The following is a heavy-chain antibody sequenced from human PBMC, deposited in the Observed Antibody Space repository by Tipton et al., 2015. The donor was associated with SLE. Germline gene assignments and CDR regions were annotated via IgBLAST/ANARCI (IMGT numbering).Heavy chain of an antibody. J-gene: IGHJ4*02. D-gene: IGHD6-13*01. CDR2: VYTAGSP. V-gene: IGHV4-61*02. CDR1: GGSISSSHW. Sequence: TLSLTCAVSGGSISSSHWWSWVRQPAGKGLEWIGRVYTAGSPYYNPSLESRVAISMDTPKNQFSLKLSSVTAADTAVYYCASASPYSSSQGGYWGQGTLVTVSS. CDR3: ASASPYSSSQGGY.